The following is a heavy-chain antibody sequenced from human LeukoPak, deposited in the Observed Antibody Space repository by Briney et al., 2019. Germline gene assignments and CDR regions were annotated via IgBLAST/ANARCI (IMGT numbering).Heavy chain of an antibody. J-gene: IGHJ5*02. CDR1: GFGFTDAW. D-gene: IGHD5-12*01. Sequence: PGGSLRLSCAASGFGFTDAWMSWLRQAPGKGLEWVANIKQDGSEKYYVDSVKGRFTISRDNAKNSLYLQMNSLRAEDTAVYYCARESDIVARNWFDPWGQGTLVTVSS. CDR3: ARESDIVARNWFDP. CDR2: IKQDGSEK. V-gene: IGHV3-7*01.